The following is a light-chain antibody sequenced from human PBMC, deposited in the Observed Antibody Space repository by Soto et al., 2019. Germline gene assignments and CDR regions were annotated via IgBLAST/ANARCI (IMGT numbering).Light chain of an antibody. J-gene: IGLJ3*02. CDR2: QDN. Sequence: SYELTQPPSVSVSPRQTASITCSGDKLGDKYGCWYQQKPGQSPVLVIYQDNKRPSGIPERFSGSNSGNTATLTISGTQAMDEADYYCQAWDSVTAWVFGGGTKVTVL. CDR1: KLGDKY. V-gene: IGLV3-1*01. CDR3: QAWDSVTAWV.